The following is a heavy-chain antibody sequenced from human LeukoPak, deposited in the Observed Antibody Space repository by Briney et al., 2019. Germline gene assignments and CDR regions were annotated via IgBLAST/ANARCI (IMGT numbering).Heavy chain of an antibody. CDR3: ARWSYSSDWYFGTFDI. J-gene: IGHJ3*02. Sequence: ASVKVSCKASGYTFTAYYIHWVRQAPGQGLEWMGCINPKNGDTYFAQNLQGRVTLTSDTSISTGYMELSSLRSDDTAVYYCARWSYSSDWYFGTFDIWGQGTTVTISS. CDR2: INPKNGDT. CDR1: GYTFTAYY. V-gene: IGHV1-2*02. D-gene: IGHD6-19*01.